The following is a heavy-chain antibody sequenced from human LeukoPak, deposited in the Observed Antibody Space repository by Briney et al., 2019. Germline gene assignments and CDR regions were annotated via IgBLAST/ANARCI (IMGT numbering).Heavy chain of an antibody. CDR1: GFPFNGYY. V-gene: IGHV1-2*02. D-gene: IGHD2-21*02. J-gene: IGHJ3*02. Sequence: GASVKVSCKTSGFPFNGYYIHWVRQAPGQGLEWMGWINPNNGATNYAQKFQGRVTMTRDTPISTTSMELNRLRSDDTAFYYCARDGHFCGGDCLDAFDIWGQGTMVSVSS. CDR2: INPNNGAT. CDR3: ARDGHFCGGDCLDAFDI.